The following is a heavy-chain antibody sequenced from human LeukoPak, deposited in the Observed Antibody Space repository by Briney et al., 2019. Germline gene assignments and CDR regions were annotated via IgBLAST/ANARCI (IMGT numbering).Heavy chain of an antibody. V-gene: IGHV5-51*01. CDR2: IYPGDSDT. J-gene: IGHJ4*02. CDR3: ARARYCSGGSCYAEY. Sequence: GESLKISCKGSGYSFTTYWIGWVRQMPGKGLEWMGIIYPGDSDTRYSPSFQGQVTISADKSIGTAYLQWSSLKASDTAMHYCARARYCSGGSCYAEYWGQGTLVTVSS. D-gene: IGHD2-15*01. CDR1: GYSFTTYW.